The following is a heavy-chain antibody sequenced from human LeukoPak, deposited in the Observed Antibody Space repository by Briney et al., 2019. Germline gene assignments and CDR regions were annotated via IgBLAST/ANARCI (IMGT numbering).Heavy chain of an antibody. CDR2: IYYSGST. D-gene: IGHD1-26*01. J-gene: IGHJ4*02. V-gene: IGHV4-39*01. CDR1: GGSISSSSYY. CDR3: ARHPLPWELLYYFDY. Sequence: SETLSLTCTVSGGSISSSSYYWGWIRQPPGKGLEWIGSIYYSGSTYYNPSLKSRVTISVDTSKNQFSLKLSSVTAADTAVYYCARHPLPWELLYYFDYWGQGTLVTVSS.